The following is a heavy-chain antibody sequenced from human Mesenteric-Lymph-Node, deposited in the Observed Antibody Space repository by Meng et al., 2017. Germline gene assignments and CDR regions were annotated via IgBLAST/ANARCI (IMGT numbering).Heavy chain of an antibody. CDR1: GSNFINHW. CDR2: VYPVDSDA. V-gene: IGHV5-51*01. D-gene: IGHD1-14*01. J-gene: IGHJ3*01. Sequence: GGPLRPSCEGSGSNFINHWIAWVRQMPGKGLEWMGIVYPVDSDATYSPSLQGQVTISADKSISTAYLQWSSLKASDTAMYYCARSESNGFDVWGQGTMVTVSS. CDR3: ARSESNGFDV.